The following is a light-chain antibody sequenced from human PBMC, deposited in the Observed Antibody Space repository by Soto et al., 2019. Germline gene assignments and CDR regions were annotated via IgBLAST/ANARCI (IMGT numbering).Light chain of an antibody. J-gene: IGKJ5*01. CDR2: GAT. Sequence: ELVMTQSPATLSVSPGERGTLSCRASQSVSSNLAWYQQKPGQAPRLLIHGATTRAAGIPARFSGSGSGAEFTLTISSLQSEDFAVYYCQQYNNWPITFGQGTRLEIK. CDR3: QQYNNWPIT. V-gene: IGKV3-15*01. CDR1: QSVSSN.